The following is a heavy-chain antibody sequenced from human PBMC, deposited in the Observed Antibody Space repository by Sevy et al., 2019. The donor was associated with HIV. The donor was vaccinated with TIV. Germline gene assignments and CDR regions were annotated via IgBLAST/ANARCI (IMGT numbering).Heavy chain of an antibody. CDR3: TRGPVTTRGFNFYYYMDV. V-gene: IGHV3-49*03. J-gene: IGHJ6*03. CDR2: IRSNAYGGTT. D-gene: IGHD5-12*01. CDR1: GFIFGDYA. Sequence: GGSLRLSCTTSGFIFGDYAMSWFRQAPGKELEWVGFIRSNAYGGTTEFAASVKGRFTMSRDDSKSIAYLQMNSLKIAHTDVYYCTRGPVTTRGFNFYYYMDVWGRGTTVTVSS.